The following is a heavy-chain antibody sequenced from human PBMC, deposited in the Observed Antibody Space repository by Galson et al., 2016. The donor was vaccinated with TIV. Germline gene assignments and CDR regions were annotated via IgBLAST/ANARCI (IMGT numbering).Heavy chain of an antibody. V-gene: IGHV4-4*07. CDR3: AGSGTVFGLIKNWFDP. Sequence: ETLSLTCTVSGGSISSYYWSWIRQPAGKGQEWIGRIYDRGSTDYNPSLKSRVTMSVDTSKNQFSLKLTSMTAADTAVYYCAGSGTVFGLIKNWFDPWGQGTLVTVSS. J-gene: IGHJ5*02. CDR2: IYDRGST. CDR1: GGSISSYY. D-gene: IGHD3-3*01.